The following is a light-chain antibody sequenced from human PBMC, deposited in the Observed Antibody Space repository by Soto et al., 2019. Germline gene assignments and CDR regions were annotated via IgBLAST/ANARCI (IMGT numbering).Light chain of an antibody. CDR1: QSISSW. CDR2: DAS. Sequence: DIQMTQSPSTLSASVGDRVTITCRASQSISSWLAWYQQKPGKAPKLLIYDASSLESGVPSRFSGSGSGTEFTLTGSSLQPYDFATYYCQQYNSYSGTFGQGTKVEIK. J-gene: IGKJ1*01. CDR3: QQYNSYSGT. V-gene: IGKV1-5*01.